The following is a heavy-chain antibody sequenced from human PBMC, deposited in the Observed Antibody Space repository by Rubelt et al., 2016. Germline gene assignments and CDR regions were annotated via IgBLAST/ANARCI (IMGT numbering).Heavy chain of an antibody. D-gene: IGHD5-18*01. CDR2: ISYDGSNK. V-gene: IGHV3-30*03. CDR1: GFTFSSYW. CDR3: ARDSGGYSYSDY. Sequence: AASGFTFSSYWMSWVRQAPGKGLEWVAVISYDGSNKYYADSVKGRFTISRDNSKNTLYLQMNSLRAEDTAVYYCARDSGGYSYSDYWGQGTLVTVSS. J-gene: IGHJ4*02.